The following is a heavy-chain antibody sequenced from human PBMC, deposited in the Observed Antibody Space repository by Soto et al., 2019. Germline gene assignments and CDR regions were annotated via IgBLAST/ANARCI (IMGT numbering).Heavy chain of an antibody. V-gene: IGHV1-2*04. J-gene: IGHJ4*02. Sequence: QVQLVQSGAEVKKPGASVKVSCKASGYTFTGYYMHWVRQAPGQGLEWMGWINPNSGGTNYAQKFQGWVTMTRDTSISTAYMELSRLRSDDTAVYYCVVSKPGCPFCFDYWGQGTLVTVSS. D-gene: IGHD3-9*01. CDR1: GYTFTGYY. CDR3: VVSKPGCPFCFDY. CDR2: INPNSGGT.